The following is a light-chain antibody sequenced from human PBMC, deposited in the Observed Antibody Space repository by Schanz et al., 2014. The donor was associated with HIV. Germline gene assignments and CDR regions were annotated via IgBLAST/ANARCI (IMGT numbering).Light chain of an antibody. CDR2: DVT. J-gene: IGLJ3*02. Sequence: QSALTQPASVSGSPGQSITISCTGTSSDVGGYNYVSWYQQHPGKAPKLMIYDVTNRPSGIPNRFSGSKSGNTASLTISGLQAEDEADYYCSSYTNINSWVFGGGTKLTVL. V-gene: IGLV2-14*03. CDR1: SSDVGGYNY. CDR3: SSYTNINSWV.